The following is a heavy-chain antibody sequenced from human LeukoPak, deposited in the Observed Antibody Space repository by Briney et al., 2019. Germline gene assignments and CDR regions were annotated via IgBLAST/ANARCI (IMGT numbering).Heavy chain of an antibody. CDR2: ISYDGSNK. D-gene: IGHD3-22*01. J-gene: IGHJ4*02. Sequence: GGSLRLSCAASGFTFSSYAMHWVRQAPGKGLEWVAVISYDGSNKYYADSVKGRFTISRDNSKNTLYLQMNSLRAEDTAVYYCARGPEWYYYDSSGSDYWGQGTLVTVSP. V-gene: IGHV3-30*01. CDR1: GFTFSSYA. CDR3: ARGPEWYYYDSSGSDY.